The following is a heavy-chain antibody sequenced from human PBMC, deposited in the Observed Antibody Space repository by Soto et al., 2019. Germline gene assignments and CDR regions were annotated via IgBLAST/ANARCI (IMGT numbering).Heavy chain of an antibody. CDR2: IWDDGSNK. CDR3: ARDPEGPSIFDY. D-gene: IGHD6-6*01. J-gene: IGHJ4*02. V-gene: IGHV3-33*01. CDR1: GFTFSRYG. Sequence: PGGSLRLSCAASGFTFSRYGMHWVRQAPGKGLEWVAVIWDDGSNKYYADSVKGRFTISRDNSKNTLYLQMNSLRAEDTAVYYCARDPEGPSIFDYWGQGALVTVSS.